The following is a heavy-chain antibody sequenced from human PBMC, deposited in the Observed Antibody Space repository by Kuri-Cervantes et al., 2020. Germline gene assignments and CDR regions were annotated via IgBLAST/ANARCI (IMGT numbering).Heavy chain of an antibody. D-gene: IGHD3-16*01. CDR1: GITFDNYC. Sequence: GESLKISCATSGITFDNYCMKWVRQAPGKGLEWVANIQSGGIEKHYVDSVKGRVTVSRDNAKNSLFVQMNDLRGEDTSVYYCARQYYDYVWGSYPWTEIKWFGPWGQGTLVTVSS. V-gene: IGHV3-7*01. J-gene: IGHJ5*02. CDR2: IQSGGIEK. CDR3: ARQYYDYVWGSYPWTEIKWFGP.